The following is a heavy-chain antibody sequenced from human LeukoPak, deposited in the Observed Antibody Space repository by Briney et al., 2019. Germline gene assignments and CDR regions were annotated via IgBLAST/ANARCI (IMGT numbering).Heavy chain of an antibody. CDR1: GFTFSSYN. D-gene: IGHD3-10*01. J-gene: IGHJ4*02. Sequence: GFLRLSCAASGFTFSSYNMNWVRQAPGKGLEWGSYISSSSSTIYYADSVKGRFTISRDNAKKSLYLQMNSLRAEDTAVYYCAKLTKLWFGEFFDYWGQGTLVTVSS. CDR2: ISSSSSTI. V-gene: IGHV3-48*01. CDR3: AKLTKLWFGEFFDY.